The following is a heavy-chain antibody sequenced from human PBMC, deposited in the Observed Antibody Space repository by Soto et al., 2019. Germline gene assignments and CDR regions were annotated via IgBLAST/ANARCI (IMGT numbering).Heavy chain of an antibody. CDR1: GFTFSSYG. J-gene: IGHJ4*02. D-gene: IGHD1-26*01. CDR3: ARADRVGYYFDY. CDR2: IWYDGSNK. V-gene: IGHV3-33*01. Sequence: QVQLVESGGGVVQPGRSLRLSCAASGFTFSSYGMHWVRQAPGKGLEWVAVIWYDGSNKYYADSVKGRFTISRDNSKNTLYMQMNSLRAEDTAVYYCARADRVGYYFDYWGQGTLVTVSS.